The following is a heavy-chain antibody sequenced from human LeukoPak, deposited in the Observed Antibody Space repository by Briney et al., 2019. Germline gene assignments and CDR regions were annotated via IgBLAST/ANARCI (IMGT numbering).Heavy chain of an antibody. Sequence: GGSLRLSCAASGFTFSNAWMSWVRQAPGKGLEWAGRIKSKTDGGTTDYAAPVKGRFTISRDDSKSTLYLQMNSLKTEDTAVYYCTTSAATTVTDYFDYWGQGTLVTVSS. CDR3: TTSAATTVTDYFDY. V-gene: IGHV3-15*01. D-gene: IGHD4-17*01. CDR2: IKSKTDGGTT. J-gene: IGHJ4*02. CDR1: GFTFSNAW.